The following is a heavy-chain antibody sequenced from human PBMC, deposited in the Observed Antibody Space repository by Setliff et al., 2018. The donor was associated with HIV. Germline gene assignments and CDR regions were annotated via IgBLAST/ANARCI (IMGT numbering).Heavy chain of an antibody. D-gene: IGHD3-22*01. CDR3: VRGGYYYDNTVFYGH. Sequence: GGSLRLSCTASGFTFRNYGMNWVRQAPGKGLKWVAITSYDGTYRHYADSVRGRFTISRDNSRNTVYLDMNSLTAEDTAVYYCVRGGYYYDNTVFYGHWGQGTLVTVS. J-gene: IGHJ4*02. CDR1: GFTFRNYG. V-gene: IGHV3-30*03. CDR2: TSYDGTYR.